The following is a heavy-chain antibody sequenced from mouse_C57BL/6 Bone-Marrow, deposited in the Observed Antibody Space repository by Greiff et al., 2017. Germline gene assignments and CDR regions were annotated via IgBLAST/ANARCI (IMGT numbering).Heavy chain of an antibody. D-gene: IGHD1-1*01. Sequence: EVMLVESEGGLVQPGSSMKLSCTASGFTFSDYYMAWVRQVPEKGLEWVANINYDGSSTYYLDSLKSRFIISRDNAKNILYLQMSSLKSEDTATYYCARDRGGSSSSYYAMDYWGQGTSVTVSS. CDR3: ARDRGGSSSSYYAMDY. V-gene: IGHV5-16*01. J-gene: IGHJ4*01. CDR1: GFTFSDYY. CDR2: INYDGSST.